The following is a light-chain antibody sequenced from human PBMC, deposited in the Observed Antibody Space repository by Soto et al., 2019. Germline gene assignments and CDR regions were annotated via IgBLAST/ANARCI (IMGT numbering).Light chain of an antibody. CDR1: QRVSARY. J-gene: IGKJ5*01. CDR3: QQYGSSPSIT. Sequence: IVVTHSPGTLSLSPGDRATLSCRARQRVSARYLAWYHQKPGQAPRLLIFGASDRATGIPDRFSGSGSGTDFTLTISRLEPEDFAVYYCQQYGSSPSITFGQGTRLEIK. CDR2: GAS. V-gene: IGKV3-20*01.